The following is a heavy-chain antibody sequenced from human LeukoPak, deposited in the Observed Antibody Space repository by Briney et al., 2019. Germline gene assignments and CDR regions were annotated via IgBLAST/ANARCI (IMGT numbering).Heavy chain of an antibody. Sequence: GGSLRLSCAASGFTFNIYAMNWVRQASGKGLEWVSTISGSGSSTYYADSVKGRFTISRDNSKNTLYLQMNSLGAEDTAVYFCAKDQRGYDKPIDYWGQGTLVTVSS. CDR2: ISGSGSST. J-gene: IGHJ4*02. D-gene: IGHD5-12*01. V-gene: IGHV3-23*01. CDR3: AKDQRGYDKPIDY. CDR1: GFTFNIYA.